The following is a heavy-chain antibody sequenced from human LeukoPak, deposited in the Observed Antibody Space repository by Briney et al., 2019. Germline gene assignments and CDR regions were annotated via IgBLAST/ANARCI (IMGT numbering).Heavy chain of an antibody. Sequence: GGSLRLSCAASGFTFSSYAMSWVRQAPGKGLEWVSAISGSGGSTYYADSVKGRFTISRDNSKNTLFLQMNSLRAEDTAVYHCARGSSGFFDYWGQATLVTVSS. CDR2: ISGSGGST. CDR1: GFTFSSYA. D-gene: IGHD3-3*01. V-gene: IGHV3-23*01. CDR3: ARGSSGFFDY. J-gene: IGHJ4*02.